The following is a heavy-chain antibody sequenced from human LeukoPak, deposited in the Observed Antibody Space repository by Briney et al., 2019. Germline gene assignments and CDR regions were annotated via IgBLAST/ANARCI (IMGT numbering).Heavy chain of an antibody. J-gene: IGHJ4*02. CDR2: ISSSGSTI. Sequence: GGSLRLSCAASGFTFSDYYMSWIRQAPGKGLEWVSYISSSGSTIYYADSVKGRFTISRDNAKNSLYLQMNSLRAEDTAVYYCARENLRDGYDFWSGANSIDYWGQGTLVTVSS. CDR1: GFTFSDYY. D-gene: IGHD3-3*01. V-gene: IGHV3-11*04. CDR3: ARENLRDGYDFWSGANSIDY.